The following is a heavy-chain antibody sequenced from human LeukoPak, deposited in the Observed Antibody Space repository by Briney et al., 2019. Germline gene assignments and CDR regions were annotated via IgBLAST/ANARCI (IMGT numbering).Heavy chain of an antibody. CDR2: INHSGST. CDR3: ARGGPTRRGAFDI. CDR1: GGSFSGYY. Sequence: SETLSLTCAVYGGSFSGYYWSWIRQPPGKGLEWIGEINHSGSTNYNPSLKSRVTISVDTSKNQFSLKLSSVTAADTAVHYCARGGPTRRGAFDIWDQGTMVTVSS. V-gene: IGHV4-34*01. D-gene: IGHD3-10*01. J-gene: IGHJ3*02.